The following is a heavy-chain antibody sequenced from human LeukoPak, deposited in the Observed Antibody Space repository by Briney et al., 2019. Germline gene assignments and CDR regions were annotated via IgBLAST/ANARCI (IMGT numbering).Heavy chain of an antibody. CDR2: ISGSGGST. CDR3: SKKGQNEDYGKPG. Sequence: GGSLRLSCAASGFTFSSYAMSWVRQAPGKGLEWVSAISGSGGSTYYADSMKGRFTISRDNSKDTLYLQMNSLRAEDTAVYYCSKKGQNEDYGKPGWGQGTLATVSS. J-gene: IGHJ4*02. CDR1: GFTFSSYA. D-gene: IGHD4-17*01. V-gene: IGHV3-23*01.